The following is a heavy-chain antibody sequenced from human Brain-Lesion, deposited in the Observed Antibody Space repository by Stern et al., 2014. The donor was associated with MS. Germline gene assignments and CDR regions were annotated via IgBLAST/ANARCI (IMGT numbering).Heavy chain of an antibody. D-gene: IGHD5-18*01. CDR3: ARETGGYTYGDTDFFDY. J-gene: IGHJ4*02. CDR2: IYSSGST. V-gene: IGHV4-61*02. Sequence: VQLVESGPGLVKPSQTLSLTCIVSGGSISSGSFYWNWIRQPAGKGLEWIGRIYSSGSTNYNPYLKSRVTISGEPSKNQFPLKMFFRTAADTAVYYCARETGGYTYGDTDFFDYWGQGALVTVSS. CDR1: GGSISSGSFY.